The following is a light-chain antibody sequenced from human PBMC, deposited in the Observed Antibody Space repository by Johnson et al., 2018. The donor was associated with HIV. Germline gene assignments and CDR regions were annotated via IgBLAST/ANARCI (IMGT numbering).Light chain of an antibody. CDR3: GTWDTSLDAYV. J-gene: IGLJ1*01. Sequence: QSLLTQPPSVSAAAGQKVTISCSGTYSNIEHNYVSWYQQLPGTAPKLLIYGTTKRPSGIPDRFSGSKSGTSATLGITGLQAGDEADYYCGTWDTSLDAYVFGTGTRVAVL. V-gene: IGLV1-51*01. CDR2: GTT. CDR1: YSNIEHNY.